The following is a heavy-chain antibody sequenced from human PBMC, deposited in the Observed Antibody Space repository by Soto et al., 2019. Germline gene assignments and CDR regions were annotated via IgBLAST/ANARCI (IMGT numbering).Heavy chain of an antibody. Sequence: SVKVSCKAFGGTFSSYAICWVRQAPGQGLEWMGGIIPMFDSTNYAQKFQGRVTITADEPTSTAFMELSSLRSEDTAVYYCAKRVVVTSVRDIAYYYYGLDVWGQGTTVTVAS. J-gene: IGHJ6*02. CDR2: IIPMFDST. D-gene: IGHD2-21*02. CDR1: GGTFSSYA. CDR3: AKRVVVTSVRDIAYYYYGLDV. V-gene: IGHV1-69*13.